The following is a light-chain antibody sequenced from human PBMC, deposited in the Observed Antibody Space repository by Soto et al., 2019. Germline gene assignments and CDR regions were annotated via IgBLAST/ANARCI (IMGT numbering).Light chain of an antibody. CDR2: ATS. CDR3: QNYNRVPWT. V-gene: IGKV1-27*01. Sequence: DIQMTQSPSSLFASVGDRVTITCRASEGISNYLAWYQQKPGKVPKLLIYATSTLQSGVPSRFSGSGSGTDVTLTISSLQPEDVAHYYCQNYNRVPWTFGQGTKVEIK. J-gene: IGKJ1*01. CDR1: EGISNY.